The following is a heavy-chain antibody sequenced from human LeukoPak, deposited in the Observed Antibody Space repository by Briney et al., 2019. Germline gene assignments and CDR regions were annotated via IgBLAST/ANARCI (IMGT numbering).Heavy chain of an antibody. Sequence: SETLSLTCTVSGYSISSGYYWGWIRQPPGKGLEWIGSIYHSGSTYYNPSLKSRVTISVDTSKNQFSLKLSSVIAADTAVYYCASHMTTVVTGGHDDALDVWGQGTMVTVSS. D-gene: IGHD4-17*01. CDR3: ASHMTTVVTGGHDDALDV. CDR1: GYSISSGYY. V-gene: IGHV4-38-2*02. CDR2: IYHSGST. J-gene: IGHJ3*01.